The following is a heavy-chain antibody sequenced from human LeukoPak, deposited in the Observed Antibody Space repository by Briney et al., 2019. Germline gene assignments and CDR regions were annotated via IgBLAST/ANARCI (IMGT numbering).Heavy chain of an antibody. CDR3: ARHPGASFDS. D-gene: IGHD7-27*01. CDR1: GGSISGYY. V-gene: IGHV4-59*08. J-gene: IGHJ4*02. CDR2: IYYTGNT. Sequence: SETLSLTRSVSGGSISGYYWSWIRQPPGRRLEWIGYIYYTGNTTYNPSLKSRVTISIDRSKNLFSLKLTSVTVADTAVYSCARHPGASFDSWGQGNLVTVSS.